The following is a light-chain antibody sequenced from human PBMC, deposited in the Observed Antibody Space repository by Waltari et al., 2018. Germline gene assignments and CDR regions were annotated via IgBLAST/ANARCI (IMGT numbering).Light chain of an antibody. CDR2: DAS. CDR1: QPITTS. J-gene: IGKJ5*01. Sequence: QLTQSPSSLSASVGDRVTITCRASQPITTSLIWYQQRPGKAPQVLVYDASTLQSGVPSRFSGSGSGTDFTLTIRSLQPEDFATYYCQQSNNYPLTFGQGTRLEI. CDR3: QQSNNYPLT. V-gene: IGKV1D-13*01.